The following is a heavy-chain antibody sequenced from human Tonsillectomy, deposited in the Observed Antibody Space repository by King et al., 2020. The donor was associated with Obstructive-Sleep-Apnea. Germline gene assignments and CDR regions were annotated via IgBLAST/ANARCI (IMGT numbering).Heavy chain of an antibody. V-gene: IGHV3-66*01. CDR2: IYSGGST. D-gene: IGHD1-26*01. CDR1: GFTVSSNY. Sequence: VQLVESGGGLVQPGGSLRLSCAASGFTVSSNYMSWVRQAPGKGLEWVSVIYSGGSTYYADSVKGRFTISRDNSKNTLYLQMNSLRAEDTAVYYCARLSGSYRGSSDYWGQGTLVTVSS. J-gene: IGHJ4*02. CDR3: ARLSGSYRGSSDY.